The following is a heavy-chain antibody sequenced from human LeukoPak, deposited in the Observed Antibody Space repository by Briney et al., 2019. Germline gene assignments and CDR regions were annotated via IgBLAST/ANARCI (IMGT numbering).Heavy chain of an antibody. D-gene: IGHD5-12*01. Sequence: ASVKVSCKASGYTFTSYAMHWVRQAPGQRLEWMGWINAGNGNTKYSQKFQGRVTITRDTSASTAYMELSSLRSEDTAVYCCARSGYGRAVLDYWGQGTLVTVSS. CDR2: INAGNGNT. CDR3: ARSGYGRAVLDY. V-gene: IGHV1-3*01. CDR1: GYTFTSYA. J-gene: IGHJ4*02.